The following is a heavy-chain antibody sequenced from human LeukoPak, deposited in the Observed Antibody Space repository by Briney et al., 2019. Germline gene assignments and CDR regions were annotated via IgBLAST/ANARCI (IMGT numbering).Heavy chain of an antibody. J-gene: IGHJ5*02. V-gene: IGHV4-61*08. CDR1: GGSISSGGYY. CDR3: ATRRTLRSAGWFDP. D-gene: IGHD4-17*01. Sequence: SQTLSLTCTVSGGSISSGGYYWSWIRQPPGKGLEWIGYIYYSGSTNYNPSLKSRVTISVDTSKNQFSLKLSSVTAADTAVYYCATRRTLRSAGWFDPWGQGTLVTVSS. CDR2: IYYSGST.